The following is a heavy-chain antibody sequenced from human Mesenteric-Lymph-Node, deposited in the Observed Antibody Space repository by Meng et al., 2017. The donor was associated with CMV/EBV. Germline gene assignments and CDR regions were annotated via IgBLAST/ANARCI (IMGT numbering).Heavy chain of an antibody. CDR3: ARDDGDGITIFGVARD. D-gene: IGHD3-3*01. Sequence: GESLKISCAASGFTFRSFGMHWVRQAPGKGLEWVAFIRYDRSNRYYADSVKGRFTISRDNSKNTLYLQMNSLRAEDTAVYYCARDDGDGITIFGVARDWGQGTLVTVSS. V-gene: IGHV3-30*02. J-gene: IGHJ4*02. CDR2: IRYDRSNR. CDR1: GFTFRSFG.